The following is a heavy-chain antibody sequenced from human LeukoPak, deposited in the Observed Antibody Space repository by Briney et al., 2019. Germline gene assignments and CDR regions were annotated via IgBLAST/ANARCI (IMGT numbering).Heavy chain of an antibody. J-gene: IGHJ3*02. V-gene: IGHV4-59*01. D-gene: IGHD3-3*01. CDR2: IYYSGST. CDR1: GGSISSYY. Sequence: TSETLSLTCTVSGGSISSYYWSWIRQPPGKGLEWIGYIYYSGSTNYNPSLKSRVTISVDTSKNQFSLKLSSVTAADTAVYYCARLEWPRAFDIWGQGTMVTVSS. CDR3: ARLEWPRAFDI.